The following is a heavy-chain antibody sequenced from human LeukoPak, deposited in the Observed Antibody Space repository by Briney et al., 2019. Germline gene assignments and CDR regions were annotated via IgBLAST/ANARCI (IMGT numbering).Heavy chain of an antibody. CDR3: AKDGGSYWLDDAFDI. D-gene: IGHD1-26*01. Sequence: GGSLRLSCAASGFTFDDYAMHWVRQAPGKGLEWVSGISWNSGSIGYADSVKGRFTISRDNAKNSLYLQMNSLRAEDTALYYCAKDGGSYWLDDAFDIWGQGTMVTVSS. CDR1: GFTFDDYA. J-gene: IGHJ3*02. V-gene: IGHV3-9*01. CDR2: ISWNSGSI.